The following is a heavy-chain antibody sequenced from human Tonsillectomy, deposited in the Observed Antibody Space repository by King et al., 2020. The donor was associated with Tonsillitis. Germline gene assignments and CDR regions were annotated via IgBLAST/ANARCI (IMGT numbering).Heavy chain of an antibody. V-gene: IGHV1-69*01. CDR3: ARETSAYDYYFDY. CDR1: GGTFSNQG. J-gene: IGHJ4*02. Sequence: VQLVESGAEVRKPGSSVTVSGKASGGTFSNQGISWVRQATGQGLEWMGGIIPIVGTANYAQKFQGRVTITADESTSTAYMQLSRLRSEDTAVYYCARETSAYDYYFDYWGQGTLVSVSS. D-gene: IGHD5-12*01. CDR2: IIPIVGTA.